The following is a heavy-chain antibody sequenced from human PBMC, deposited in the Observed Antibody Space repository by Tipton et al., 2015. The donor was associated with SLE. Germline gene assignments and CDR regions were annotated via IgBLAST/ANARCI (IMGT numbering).Heavy chain of an antibody. Sequence: GSLRLSCAASGFTFSSYAMSWVRQAPGKGLMWVTHINSDGTDTTYADPVKGRFTISRDNAKNTLYLQINSLRAEDTAVYYCAKDRESGYYYMDVWGKGTTVTVSS. V-gene: IGHV3-74*01. J-gene: IGHJ6*03. CDR2: INSDGTDT. CDR3: AKDRESGYYYMDV. CDR1: GFTFSSYA. D-gene: IGHD3-22*01.